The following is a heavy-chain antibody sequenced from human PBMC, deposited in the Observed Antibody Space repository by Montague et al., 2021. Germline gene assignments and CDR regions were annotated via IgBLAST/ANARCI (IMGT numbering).Heavy chain of an antibody. V-gene: IGHV4-59*01. D-gene: IGHD6-13*01. CDR1: GGPTSSYF. Sequence: SETLSLTCTVTGGPTSSYFWRWTRQPPGEAPEWIGHIKYNWSTHFNPSLKSRVTITVDTSKNQFSLKLSSVTSPDTAVYYCASYSTRGWPLGAFDIWGQG. CDR2: IKYNWST. J-gene: IGHJ3*02. CDR3: ASYSTRGWPLGAFDI.